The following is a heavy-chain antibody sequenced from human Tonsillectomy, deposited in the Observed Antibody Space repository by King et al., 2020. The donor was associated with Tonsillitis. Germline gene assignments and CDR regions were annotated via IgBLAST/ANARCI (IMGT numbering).Heavy chain of an antibody. CDR2: IYSGGSST. CDR1: GFTFSSYA. V-gene: IGHV3-23*03. D-gene: IGHD2-2*01. J-gene: IGHJ3*02. CDR3: AKGTDQNDAFDI. Sequence: VQLVESGGGLVQPGGSLRLSCAASGFTFSSYAMSWVRQAPGKGLEWVSVIYSGGSSTYYADSVKGRFTISRDNSKNTLYLQMNSLRAEDTAVYYCAKGTDQNDAFDIWGQGTMVTVSS.